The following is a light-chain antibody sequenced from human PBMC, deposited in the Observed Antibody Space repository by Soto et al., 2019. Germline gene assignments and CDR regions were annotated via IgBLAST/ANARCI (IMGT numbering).Light chain of an antibody. CDR2: MYD. CDR1: TSNIGRNS. V-gene: IGLV1-44*01. CDR3: AAWDDNLNVV. J-gene: IGLJ2*01. Sequence: QSVLTQAPSVSGAPGRSVTISCSGGTSNIGRNSVNWYQQFPGTAPKLLIYMYDRRPSGVPDRFSAFRSGASASLAISGLQSEDGATYYCAAWDDNLNVVFGGGTKLTVL.